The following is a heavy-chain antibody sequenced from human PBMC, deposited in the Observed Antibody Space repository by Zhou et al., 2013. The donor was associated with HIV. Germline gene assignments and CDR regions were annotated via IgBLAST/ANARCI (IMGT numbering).Heavy chain of an antibody. V-gene: IGHV1-18*01. Sequence: QVELVQSGAEVKKSGASMKVSCKTSGYTFTSYSISWVRQAPGHGLEWMGWISPYNGNTNYAQKFQGRVTMTTDTSTRTAYMELRSLKSDDTAVYYCARDYYDSSGYYYRSVQWWGQGTLVTVSS. CDR1: GYTFTSYS. J-gene: IGHJ1*01. D-gene: IGHD3-22*01. CDR2: ISPYNGNT. CDR3: ARDYYDSSGYYYRSVQW.